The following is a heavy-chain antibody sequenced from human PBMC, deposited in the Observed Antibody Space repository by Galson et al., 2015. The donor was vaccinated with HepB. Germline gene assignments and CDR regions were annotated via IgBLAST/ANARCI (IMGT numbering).Heavy chain of an antibody. CDR2: IKQDGSEK. J-gene: IGHJ4*02. CDR3: ARDPDHDYGDRFDY. D-gene: IGHD4-17*01. CDR1: GFTFSSYW. V-gene: IGHV3-7*03. Sequence: SLRLSCAASGFTFSSYWMSWVRQAPGKGLEWVANIKQDGSEKYYVDSVKGRFTISRDNAKNSLYLQMNSLRAEDTAVYYCARDPDHDYGDRFDYWGQGTLVTVSS.